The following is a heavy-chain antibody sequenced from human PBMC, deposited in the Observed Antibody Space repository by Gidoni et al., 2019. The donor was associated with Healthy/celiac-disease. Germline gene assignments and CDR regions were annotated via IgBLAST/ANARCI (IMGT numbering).Heavy chain of an antibody. CDR2: IYPGDSDT. D-gene: IGHD3-22*01. CDR3: ASSLYYDSSGYYDWNFDY. CDR1: GYSFTSYW. V-gene: IGHV5-51*01. J-gene: IGHJ4*02. Sequence: EVQLVQSGAEVKKPGESLKISCKGSGYSFTSYWIGWVRQMPGKGLEWMGIIYPGDSDTRYSPSFQGQVTISADKSISTAYLQWSSLKASDTAMYYCASSLYYDSSGYYDWNFDYWGQGTLVTVSS.